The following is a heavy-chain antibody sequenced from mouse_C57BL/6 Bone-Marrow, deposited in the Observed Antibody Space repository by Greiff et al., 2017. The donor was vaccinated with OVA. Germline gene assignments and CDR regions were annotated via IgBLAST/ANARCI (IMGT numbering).Heavy chain of an antibody. Sequence: QVHVKQSGPGLVQPSQRLSITCTVSGFSLTSYGVHWVRQPPGKGLEWLVVIWSDGSTTYNSALKSRLSISKDNSKSQVFLKMNSLQTDDTAMYYCARHTPSVVATRDYAMDYWGQGTSVTVSS. CDR1: GFSLTSYG. CDR2: IWSDGST. D-gene: IGHD1-1*01. V-gene: IGHV2-6*02. J-gene: IGHJ4*01. CDR3: ARHTPSVVATRDYAMDY.